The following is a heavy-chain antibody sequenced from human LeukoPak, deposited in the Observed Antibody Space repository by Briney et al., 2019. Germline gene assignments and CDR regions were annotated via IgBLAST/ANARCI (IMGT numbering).Heavy chain of an antibody. CDR1: GFTFSSYS. CDR2: ISSTSSHK. V-gene: IGHV3-21*01. CDR3: AREFADS. Sequence: PGGSLRLSCAASGFTFSSYSMNWVRQAPGKGLEWVSSISSTSSHKYYVDSVKGRFTVSRDNAKNSLYLQMTSLRAEDTAVYYCAREFADSWGQGTLVIVSS. J-gene: IGHJ4*02.